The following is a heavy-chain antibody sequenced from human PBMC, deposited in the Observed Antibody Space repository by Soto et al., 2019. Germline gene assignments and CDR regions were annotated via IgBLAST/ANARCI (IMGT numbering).Heavy chain of an antibody. CDR2: ISPYNDYT. J-gene: IGHJ6*01. CDR1: GYTFIRYG. V-gene: IGHV1-18*01. CDR3: ARGGYYDNSWGKLSHYGLDV. D-gene: IGHD3-16*01. Sequence: QVQLAQSANEVKKPGASVRVSCKAAGYTFIRYGIAWVRQAPGQGLEWMGWISPYNDYTVYAQKFQGRVXMXXXXXXRXXXXNXRGLKSDDTAVYYCARGGYYDNSWGKLSHYGLDVW.